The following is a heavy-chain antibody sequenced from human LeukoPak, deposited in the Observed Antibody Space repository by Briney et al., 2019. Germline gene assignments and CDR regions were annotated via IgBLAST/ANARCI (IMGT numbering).Heavy chain of an antibody. J-gene: IGHJ6*03. CDR2: ISGSGSNT. D-gene: IGHD1-26*01. Sequence: GGSLRLSCAASGITFSGSGMSWVRQAPGKGLEWVSTISGSGSNTHYADSVKGRFTISRDNAKNSLSLQMNSLRAEDTAVYYCARDPYNGNYGDSYYYFMDAWGKGTTVTISS. V-gene: IGHV3-23*01. CDR3: ARDPYNGNYGDSYYYFMDA. CDR1: GITFSGSG.